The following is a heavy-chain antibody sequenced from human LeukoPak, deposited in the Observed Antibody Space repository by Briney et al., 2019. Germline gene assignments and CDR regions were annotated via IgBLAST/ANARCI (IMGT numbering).Heavy chain of an antibody. V-gene: IGHV3-21*01. CDR2: ISSSSSYI. Sequence: NPGGSLRLSCAASGFTFSSYSMNWVRQAPGKGLEWVSSISSSSSYIYYADSVKGRFTISRDNAKNSLCLQMNSLRAEDTAVYYCARDPRSSGRIRGLDYWGQGTLVTVSS. CDR3: ARDPRSSGRIRGLDY. CDR1: GFTFSSYS. D-gene: IGHD3-22*01. J-gene: IGHJ4*02.